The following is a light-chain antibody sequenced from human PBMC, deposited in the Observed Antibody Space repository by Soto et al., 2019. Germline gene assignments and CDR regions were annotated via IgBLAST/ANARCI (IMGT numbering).Light chain of an antibody. CDR3: QHYHNLPPFT. CDR1: QDIRTS. V-gene: IGKV1-33*01. CDR2: GAS. Sequence: DILMTQSPSSLSASVGARVSITCQASQDIRTSLSWFQQKPGRAPKLLIYGASNLETGVPSRFKGSGSGTDFTSTISSLHPEDIATYYCQHYHNLPPFTFGPGTKVDIK. J-gene: IGKJ3*01.